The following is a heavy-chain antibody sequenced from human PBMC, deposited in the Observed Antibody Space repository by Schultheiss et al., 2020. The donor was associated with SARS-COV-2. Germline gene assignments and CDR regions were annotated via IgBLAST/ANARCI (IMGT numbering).Heavy chain of an antibody. CDR2: INHSGST. J-gene: IGHJ4*02. Sequence: SETLSLTCAVYGGSFSGYYWSWIRQPPGKGLEWIGEINHSGSTNYNPSLKSRVTISVDTSKNQFSLKLSSVTAADTAVYYCASGSWEFDYWGQGTLVTVSS. V-gene: IGHV4-34*01. CDR3: ASGSWEFDY. CDR1: GGSFSGYY. D-gene: IGHD6-13*01.